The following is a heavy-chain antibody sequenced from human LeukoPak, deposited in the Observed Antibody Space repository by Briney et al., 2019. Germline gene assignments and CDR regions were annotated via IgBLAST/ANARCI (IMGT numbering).Heavy chain of an antibody. J-gene: IGHJ6*03. CDR1: GYTFSSYW. D-gene: IGHD3-22*01. V-gene: IGHV3-74*01. CDR3: ARVVYDSSGYYYYYYMDV. Sequence: PSGSLTLTCAASGYTFSSYWRHWIRQAPGKGLVWISRINSDGSRTSYADYVKGQSTISRDNAKNTLYLQMNSLRAEDTAVYYCARVVYDSSGYYYYYYMDVWGKGTTVTVSS. CDR2: INSDGSRT.